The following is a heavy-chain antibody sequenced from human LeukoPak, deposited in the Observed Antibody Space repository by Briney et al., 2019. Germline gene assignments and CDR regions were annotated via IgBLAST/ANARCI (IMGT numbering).Heavy chain of an antibody. CDR1: GFTFSSYS. D-gene: IGHD2-15*01. CDR2: ISSSSSYI. Sequence: PGGSLRLSCAASGFTFSSYSMNWVRQAPGKGLEWVSSISSSSSYIYYADSVKGRFTISRDNAKNSLYLQMNSLRAGDTAVYYCAKDLRIYCTGGACYSLWFDPWGQGTLVTVSS. V-gene: IGHV3-21*01. J-gene: IGHJ5*02. CDR3: AKDLRIYCTGGACYSLWFDP.